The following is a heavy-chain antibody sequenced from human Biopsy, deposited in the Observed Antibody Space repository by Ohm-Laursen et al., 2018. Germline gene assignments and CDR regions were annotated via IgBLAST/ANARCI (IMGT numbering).Heavy chain of an antibody. V-gene: IGHV3-66*01. D-gene: IGHD2-15*01. CDR1: KFTVRTNS. Sequence: LSLTCAASKFTVRTNSMSWVRLAPGKGLEWVSVIYAGATTYYPDSVKGRSTISRDNSRNTVYLQMDSLRGEDTAVYFCARGSGSGFYFDQWGQGTLVTVSS. CDR3: ARGSGSGFYFDQ. CDR2: IYAGATT. J-gene: IGHJ4*02.